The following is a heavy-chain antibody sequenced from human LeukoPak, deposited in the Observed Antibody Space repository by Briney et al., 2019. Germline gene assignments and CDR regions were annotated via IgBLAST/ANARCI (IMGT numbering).Heavy chain of an antibody. V-gene: IGHV1-2*02. D-gene: IGHD2-2*01. J-gene: IGHJ3*02. CDR1: GYTFTGYY. Sequence: GASVKLSCKASGYTFTGYYMHWVRQAPGQGLEWMGWINPNSGGTNYAQKFQGRVTMTRDTSISTAYMELSRLRSDDTAVYYCAFDQLPPHDAFDIWGQGTMVTVSS. CDR3: AFDQLPPHDAFDI. CDR2: INPNSGGT.